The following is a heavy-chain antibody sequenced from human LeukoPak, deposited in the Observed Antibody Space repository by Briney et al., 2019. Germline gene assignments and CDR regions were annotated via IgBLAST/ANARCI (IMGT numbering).Heavy chain of an antibody. CDR1: GGSFSGYY. CDR3: ARGVRYSSSWSAEYFQH. CDR2: INHSGST. V-gene: IGHV4-34*01. Sequence: PSETLSLTCAVYGGSFSGYYWSWIRQPPGKGLEWTGEINHSGSTNYNPSLKSRVTISVDTSKNQFSLKLSSVTAADTAVYYCARGVRYSSSWSAEYFQHWGQGTLVTVSS. D-gene: IGHD6-13*01. J-gene: IGHJ1*01.